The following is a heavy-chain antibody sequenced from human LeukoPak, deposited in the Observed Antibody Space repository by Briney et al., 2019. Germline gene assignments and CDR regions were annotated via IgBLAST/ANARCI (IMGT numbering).Heavy chain of an antibody. CDR2: INTNTGNP. J-gene: IGHJ5*02. Sequence: GASVKVSCKASGGTFSSYAISWVRQAPGQGLEWMGWINTNTGNPTYAQGFTGRFVFSLDTSVSTAYLQISSLKAEDTAVYYCAKYNSGWYRWFDPWGQGTLVIVSS. CDR3: AKYNSGWYRWFDP. CDR1: GGTFSSYA. V-gene: IGHV7-4-1*02. D-gene: IGHD6-19*01.